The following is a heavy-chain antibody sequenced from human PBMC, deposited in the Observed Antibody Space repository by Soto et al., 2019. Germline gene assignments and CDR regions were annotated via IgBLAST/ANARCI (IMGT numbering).Heavy chain of an antibody. D-gene: IGHD1-26*01. V-gene: IGHV4-4*02. Sequence: SETLSLTCAVSGGSISSSSWWSWVGQPPGKGLEWIGEIYHSGSNNYNPSLKSRVTISVDKSKNQFSLKLSSVTAADTAVDYCASPPHIVGATTRGLDPWGQGILGTVSS. CDR3: ASPPHIVGATTRGLDP. J-gene: IGHJ5*02. CDR1: GGSISSSSW. CDR2: IYHSGSN.